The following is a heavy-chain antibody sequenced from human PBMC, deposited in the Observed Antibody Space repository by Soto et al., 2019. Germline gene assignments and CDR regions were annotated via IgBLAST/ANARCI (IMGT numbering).Heavy chain of an antibody. V-gene: IGHV3-23*01. J-gene: IGHJ6*02. D-gene: IGHD3-22*01. CDR1: GFTFSSYA. CDR3: AKTYYYDSSGYYYYYYYGMDV. Sequence: PGGSLRLSCAASGFTFSSYAMSWVRQAPGKGLEWVSAISGSGGSTYYADSVKGRFTISRDNSKNTLYLQMNSLRAEDTAVYYCAKTYYYDSSGYYYYYYYGMDVWGQGTTVTVSS. CDR2: ISGSGGST.